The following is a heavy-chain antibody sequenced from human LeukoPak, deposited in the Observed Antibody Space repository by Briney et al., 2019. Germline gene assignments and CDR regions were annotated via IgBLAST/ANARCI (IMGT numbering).Heavy chain of an antibody. CDR3: AKDPLGSSGWYEDY. J-gene: IGHJ4*02. CDR1: GFTFSSYA. V-gene: IGHV3-23*01. CDR2: ISGSGGST. D-gene: IGHD6-19*01. Sequence: GGSVRLSCAASGFTFSSYAMSWVRQAPGKGLEWVSAISGSGGSTYYADSVKGRFTISRDNSKNTLYLQMNSLRAEDTAVYYCAKDPLGSSGWYEDYWGQGTLVTVSS.